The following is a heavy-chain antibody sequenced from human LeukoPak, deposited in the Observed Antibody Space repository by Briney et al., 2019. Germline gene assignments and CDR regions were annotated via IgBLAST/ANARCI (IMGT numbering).Heavy chain of an antibody. D-gene: IGHD6-13*01. CDR3: AKATNTATGTPTLVIDY. Sequence: GGSLRLSCAASGFIFSDYYMSWIRQAPGKGLEWVSYISSTSSYTAYADSVKGRFTISRDNAKNSLYLQMNSLRAEDTAVYFCAKATNTATGTPTLVIDYWGQGTLVTVSS. CDR2: ISSTSSYT. V-gene: IGHV3-11*05. CDR1: GFIFSDYY. J-gene: IGHJ4*02.